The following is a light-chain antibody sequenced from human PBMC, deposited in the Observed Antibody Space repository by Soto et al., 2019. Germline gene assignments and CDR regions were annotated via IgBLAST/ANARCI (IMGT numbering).Light chain of an antibody. J-gene: IGKJ1*01. CDR1: QGIGND. V-gene: IGKV1-6*01. Sequence: AIQVTQSPSSLSASIGDRVTITCRASQGIGNDLGWYQQKPGKVPKLLIYAASNLQSGVPSRFSGSGSGTDFTLTISSLQPEDFATYYCLKDYNLWTSGQRTKVNIK. CDR3: LKDYNLWT. CDR2: AAS.